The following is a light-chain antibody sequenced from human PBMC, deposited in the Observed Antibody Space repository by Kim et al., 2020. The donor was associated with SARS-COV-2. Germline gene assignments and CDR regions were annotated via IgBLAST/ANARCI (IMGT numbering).Light chain of an antibody. V-gene: IGLV3-1*01. CDR3: QAWDSSTVV. Sequence: VSPGQTASIPCSGDKLGEKYACWYQQKPGQSPVLVIYQDHKRPSGIPERFSGSNSGNTATLTIRGTQAMDEADYYCQAWDSSTVVFGGGTQLTVL. J-gene: IGLJ2*01. CDR1: KLGEKY. CDR2: QDH.